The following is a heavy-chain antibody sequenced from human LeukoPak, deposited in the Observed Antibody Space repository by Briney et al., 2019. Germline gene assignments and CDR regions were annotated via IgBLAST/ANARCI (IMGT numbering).Heavy chain of an antibody. J-gene: IGHJ4*02. CDR2: IPFDGREK. CDR3: AANPYGSGNYFFFDY. V-gene: IGHV3-30*02. D-gene: IGHD3-10*01. Sequence: GRSLRLSCAASGFTFSIDAMHSVRQAPGKGHEWVASIPFDGREKYYEDAVKGRFTISRDNSKNTWYLQRNILRREDTAVNYFAANPYGSGNYFFFDYWGQGTLVTVSS. CDR1: GFTFSIDA.